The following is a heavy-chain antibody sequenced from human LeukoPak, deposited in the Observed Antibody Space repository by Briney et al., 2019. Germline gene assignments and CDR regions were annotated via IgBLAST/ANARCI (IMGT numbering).Heavy chain of an antibody. CDR2: INSNSADT. CDR1: GYSFIDYY. CDR3: ARPSCGGDCHFDY. Sequence: GASVKVSCKTSGYSFIDYYIHWVRQAPGQGLEWMGWINSNSADTNYAQNFQGRVTMTRDTSISTAYMELSRLRSDDTAVYYCARPSCGGDCHFDYWGQGTLVTVSS. J-gene: IGHJ4*02. D-gene: IGHD2-21*02. V-gene: IGHV1-2*02.